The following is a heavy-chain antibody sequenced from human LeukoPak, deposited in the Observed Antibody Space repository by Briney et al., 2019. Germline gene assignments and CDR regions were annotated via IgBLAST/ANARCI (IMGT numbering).Heavy chain of an antibody. CDR3: TRVRGVSYYFDY. J-gene: IGHJ4*02. V-gene: IGHV3-30-3*01. CDR2: ISYDGSNK. CDR1: GFTFSSYA. Sequence: GRSLRLSCAASGFTFSSYAMHWVRQAPGKGLEWVAVISYDGSNKYYADSVKGRFTISRDNSKNTLYLQMNSLRAEDTAVYYCTRVRGVSYYFDYWGQGTLVTVSS. D-gene: IGHD3-10*01.